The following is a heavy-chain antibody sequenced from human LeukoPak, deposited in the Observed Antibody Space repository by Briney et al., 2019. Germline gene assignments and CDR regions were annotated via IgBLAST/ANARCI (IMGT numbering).Heavy chain of an antibody. CDR2: IYYSGST. J-gene: IGHJ4*02. D-gene: IGHD6-19*01. V-gene: IGHV4-39*07. CDR1: GGSISSYY. Sequence: PSETLSLTCTVSGGSISSYYWGWIRQPPGKGLEWIGSIYYSGSTYYNPSLKSRVTISVDTSKNQFSLKLSSVTAADTAVYYCARDGYSSGWGTRMGYYFDYWGQGTLVTVSS. CDR3: ARDGYSSGWGTRMGYYFDY.